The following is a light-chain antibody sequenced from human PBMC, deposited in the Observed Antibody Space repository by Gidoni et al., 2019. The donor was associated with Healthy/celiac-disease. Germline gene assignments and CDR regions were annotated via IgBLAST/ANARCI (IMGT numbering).Light chain of an antibody. Sequence: EIVLTQSPGTLSLSPGERAPLSCRASQSVSSSYLAWYQQKPGQAPRLLIYGASSRATGIPDRFSGSGSGTDFTLTISRLEPEDFAVYYCQQYGSSPPWTFGQGTKVEI. CDR2: GAS. CDR3: QQYGSSPPWT. J-gene: IGKJ1*01. CDR1: QSVSSSY. V-gene: IGKV3-20*01.